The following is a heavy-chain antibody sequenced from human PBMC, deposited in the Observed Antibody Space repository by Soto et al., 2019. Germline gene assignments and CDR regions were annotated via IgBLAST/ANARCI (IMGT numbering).Heavy chain of an antibody. Sequence: SETLSLTGTVSGGSMSSSSYYWGWILQPPGKGLEWIGSIYYSGSTYYNPSLKSRVTISVDTSKNQFSLKLSSVTAADTAVYYCARHRRNYYGSGSYLLDYWGQGTLVTVSS. CDR3: ARHRRNYYGSGSYLLDY. D-gene: IGHD3-10*01. CDR1: GGSMSSSSYY. V-gene: IGHV4-39*01. J-gene: IGHJ4*02. CDR2: IYYSGST.